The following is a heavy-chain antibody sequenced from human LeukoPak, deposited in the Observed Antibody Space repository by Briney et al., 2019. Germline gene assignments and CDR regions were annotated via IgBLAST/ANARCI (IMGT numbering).Heavy chain of an antibody. Sequence: GGSLRLSCAASGFTLSGSAMNWVRQAPGKGLEWVSYISSSGSTIYYADSVKGRFTISRDNAKNSLYLQMNSLRAEDTAVYYCAELGITTIGGVWGKGTTVTISS. CDR2: ISSSGSTI. D-gene: IGHD3-10*02. CDR3: AELGITTIGGV. V-gene: IGHV3-48*03. CDR1: GFTLSGSA. J-gene: IGHJ6*04.